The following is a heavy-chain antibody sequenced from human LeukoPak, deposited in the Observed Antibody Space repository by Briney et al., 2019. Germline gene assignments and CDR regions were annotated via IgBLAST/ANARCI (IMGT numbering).Heavy chain of an antibody. CDR3: ARDRRDSNWFDP. V-gene: IGHV4-39*07. CDR1: GGSISSSSYY. D-gene: IGHD5-24*01. Sequence: SETLSLTCTVSGGSISSSSYYWGWIRQPPGKGLEWIGSIYYSGSTYYNPSLKSRVTISVDMSKNQFSLKLSSVTAADTAVYYCARDRRDSNWFDPWGQGTLVTVSS. CDR2: IYYSGST. J-gene: IGHJ5*02.